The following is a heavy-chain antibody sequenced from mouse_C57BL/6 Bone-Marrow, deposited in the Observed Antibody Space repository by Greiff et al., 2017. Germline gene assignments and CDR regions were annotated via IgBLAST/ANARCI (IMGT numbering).Heavy chain of an antibody. CDR1: GFSLTSYG. D-gene: IGHD1-1*01. CDR3: AKHGTEYYGSSHWYFDV. J-gene: IGHJ1*03. CDR2: IWGGGRT. V-gene: IGHV2-9*01. Sequence: VQRVESGPGLVAPSQSLSITCTVSGFSLTSYGVDWVRQPPGKGLEWLGVIWGGGRTNDNSALRSRLSISKDNSKSQVFLKMNSLQTDDTAMYYCAKHGTEYYGSSHWYFDVWGTGTTVTVSS.